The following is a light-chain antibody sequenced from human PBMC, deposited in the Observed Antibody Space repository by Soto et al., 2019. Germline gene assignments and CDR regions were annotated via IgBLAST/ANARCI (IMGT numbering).Light chain of an antibody. CDR3: QQRSNWPPEYT. J-gene: IGKJ2*01. CDR1: QSVTTY. CDR2: DVS. V-gene: IGKV3-11*01. Sequence: ETVLTQSPATLSLSPGERATLSCRASQSVTTYLAWYRQKPGWAPRLLIYDVSNRATGIPARFSGSGSGTDFTLTISSLEPEDSAVYYCQQRSNWPPEYTFGQGTKLEI.